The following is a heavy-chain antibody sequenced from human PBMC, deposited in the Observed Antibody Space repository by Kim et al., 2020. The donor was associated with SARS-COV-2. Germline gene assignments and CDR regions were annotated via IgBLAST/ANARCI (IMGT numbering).Heavy chain of an antibody. Sequence: GGSLRLSCAASGFTFSDYYMSWIRQAPGKGLEWVSYISSSSSYTNYADSVKGRFTISRDNAKNSLYLQMNSLRAEDTAVYYCARDFKTGTTGKGLDYWGQGTLVTVSS. CDR1: GFTFSDYY. J-gene: IGHJ4*02. V-gene: IGHV3-11*05. CDR3: ARDFKTGTTGKGLDY. D-gene: IGHD1-1*01. CDR2: ISSSSSYT.